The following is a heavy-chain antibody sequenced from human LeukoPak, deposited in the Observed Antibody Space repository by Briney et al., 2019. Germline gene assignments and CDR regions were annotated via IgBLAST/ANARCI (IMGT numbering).Heavy chain of an antibody. J-gene: IGHJ3*02. CDR1: GGSISSSSYY. D-gene: IGHD4-11*01. CDR3: ASIDYSKDAFDI. CDR2: IYYSGST. V-gene: IGHV4-39*01. Sequence: SETLFLTCTVSGGSISSSSYYWGWIRQPPGKGLEWIGSIYYSGSTYYNPSLKSRVTISVDTSKNQFSLKLSSVTAADTAVYYCASIDYSKDAFDIWGQGTMVTVSS.